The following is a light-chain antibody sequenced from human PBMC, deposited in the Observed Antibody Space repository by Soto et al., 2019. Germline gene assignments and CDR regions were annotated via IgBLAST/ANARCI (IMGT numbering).Light chain of an antibody. CDR2: SNN. CDR1: SSNIGAGYD. CDR3: QSYDSSLSGYVA. J-gene: IGLJ2*01. Sequence: VLTQPPSVSGAPGQRVTISCTGSSSNIGAGYDVHWYQQLPGTAPKLLIFSNNNRPSGVPDRFSGSKSGTSASLAITGLQAEDEADYYCQSYDSSLSGYVAFGGGTKLTVL. V-gene: IGLV1-40*01.